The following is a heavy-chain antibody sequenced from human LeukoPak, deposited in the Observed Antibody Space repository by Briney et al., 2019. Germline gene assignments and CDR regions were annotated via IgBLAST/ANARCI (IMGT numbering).Heavy chain of an antibody. D-gene: IGHD6-19*01. CDR3: AKDEKQWLIDAFDI. V-gene: IGHV3-30*18. CDR2: ISYDGSNK. Sequence: GGSLRLSCAASGFTFSSYGMHWVRQAPGKGLEWVAVISYDGSNKYYADSVKGRFTISRDNSKNTLYLQMNSLRAEDTAVYYCAKDEKQWLIDAFDIWSQGTMVTVSS. CDR1: GFTFSSYG. J-gene: IGHJ3*02.